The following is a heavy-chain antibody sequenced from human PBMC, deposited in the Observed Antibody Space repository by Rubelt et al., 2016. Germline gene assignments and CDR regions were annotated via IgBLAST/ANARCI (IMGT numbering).Heavy chain of an antibody. D-gene: IGHD6-6*01. Sequence: EVQLVESGGGLLQPGGSLRLSCAASGFTFSSYGMSWVRQSPGKGLEWVGRIRSKTNNYATTYAASVKGRVTISRDDSKNTAYLQMNSLKIEDTAVYYCTRSEIAGRDVWGQGTTVTVSS. J-gene: IGHJ6*02. CDR1: GFTFSSYG. CDR2: IRSKTNNYAT. V-gene: IGHV3-73*01. CDR3: TRSEIAGRDV.